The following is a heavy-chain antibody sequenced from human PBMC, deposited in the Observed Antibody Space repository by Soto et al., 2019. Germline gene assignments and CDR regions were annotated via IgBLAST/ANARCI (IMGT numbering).Heavy chain of an antibody. V-gene: IGHV1-69*13. CDR2: IIPIFGTA. CDR3: ARDWALVVVAATTGLDV. CDR1: GGTFSSYA. D-gene: IGHD2-15*01. Sequence: ASVKVSCKASGGTFSSYAISWVRQAPGQGLEWMGGIIPIFGTANYAQKFQGRVTITADEPTSTAYMELSSLRSEDTAVYYCARDWALVVVAATTGLDVWGQGTTVTVSS. J-gene: IGHJ6*02.